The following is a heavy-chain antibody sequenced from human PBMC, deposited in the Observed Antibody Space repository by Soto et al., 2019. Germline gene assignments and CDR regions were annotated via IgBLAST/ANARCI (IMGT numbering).Heavy chain of an antibody. J-gene: IGHJ4*02. CDR1: GFPFSSYG. D-gene: IGHD2-15*01. V-gene: IGHV3-30*03. Sequence: QVQLVESGGGVVQPGGSLRLSCAASGFPFSSYGMHWVRQAPGKGLEWVAHISYDGSNKHYTDSVKGRFTISRDNSKNILYLQMSSLRAEDTAVYYCAGGQYYFDYCGQGTRVSVSS. CDR2: ISYDGSNK. CDR3: AGGQYYFDY.